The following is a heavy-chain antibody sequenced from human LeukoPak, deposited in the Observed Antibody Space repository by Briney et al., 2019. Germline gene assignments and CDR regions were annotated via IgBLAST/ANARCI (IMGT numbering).Heavy chain of an antibody. CDR1: GFTFSSYG. V-gene: IGHV3-30*18. CDR2: ISYDGSNK. D-gene: IGHD6-13*01. J-gene: IGHJ4*02. Sequence: GGSLRLSCAASGFTFSSYGMPWVRQAPGKGLEWAAVISYDGSNKYYADSVKGRFTISRDNSKNTLYLQMNSLRAEDTAVYYCAKDYGGYIAAAGTAREYWGQGTLVTVSS. CDR3: AKDYGGYIAAAGTAREY.